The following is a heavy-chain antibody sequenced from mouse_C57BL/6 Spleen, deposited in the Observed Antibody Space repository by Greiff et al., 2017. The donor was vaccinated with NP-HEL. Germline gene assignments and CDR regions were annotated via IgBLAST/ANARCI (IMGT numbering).Heavy chain of an antibody. CDR1: GYTFTSYW. CDR2: IYPSDSET. D-gene: IGHD1-1*01. J-gene: IGHJ2*01. Sequence: VQLQQPGAELVRPGSSVKLSCKASGYTFTSYWMDWVKQRPGQGLEWIGNIYPSDSETHYNQKFKDKATLTVDKSSSTAYMPLSSLTSEYSAVYDWERGYYYGSSHDDWGQGTTLTVSS. CDR3: ERGYYYGSSHDD. V-gene: IGHV1-61*01.